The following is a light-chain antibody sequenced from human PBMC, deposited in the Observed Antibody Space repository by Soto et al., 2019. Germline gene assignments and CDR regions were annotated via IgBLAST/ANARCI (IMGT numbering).Light chain of an antibody. CDR3: QQTHSTPVT. CDR1: QTISSW. V-gene: IGKV1-39*01. J-gene: IGKJ5*01. CDR2: AAS. Sequence: DIQMTQSPSTLSGSVGDRVTITCRASQTISSWLAWYQQKPGKAPKLLIYAASSVQSGVPLRFSGSGSGTDFTLTISSLQPEDFATYYCQQTHSTPVTFGQGTRLEVK.